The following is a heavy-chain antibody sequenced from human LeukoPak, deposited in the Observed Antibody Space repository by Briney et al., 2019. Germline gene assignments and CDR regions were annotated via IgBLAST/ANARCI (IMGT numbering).Heavy chain of an antibody. CDR1: GYTFTSYA. V-gene: IGHV1-18*01. J-gene: IGHJ4*02. D-gene: IGHD6-13*01. Sequence: ASVKVSCKASGYTFTSYAISWVRQAPGQGPEWMGWINMYNGNTNYAQKLQGRVTMTTDTSTSTAYMELRSLRSDDTAVYYCARDLGPSRAAAGSAGYWGQGTLVTVSS. CDR2: INMYNGNT. CDR3: ARDLGPSRAAAGSAGY.